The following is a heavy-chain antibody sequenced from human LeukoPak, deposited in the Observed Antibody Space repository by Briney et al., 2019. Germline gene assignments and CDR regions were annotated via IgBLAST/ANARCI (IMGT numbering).Heavy chain of an antibody. CDR2: IYYSGST. CDR1: GGSISSSSYY. CDR3: ARGGGSNWFDP. Sequence: SETLSLTCTVSGGSISSSSYYWGWIRQPPGKGLEWIGSIYYSGSTYYNPSLKSRVTISVDTSKNQFSLKLSSVTAADTAVYYCARGGGSNWFDPWGQGTLVTVSS. V-gene: IGHV4-39*01. D-gene: IGHD3-10*01. J-gene: IGHJ5*02.